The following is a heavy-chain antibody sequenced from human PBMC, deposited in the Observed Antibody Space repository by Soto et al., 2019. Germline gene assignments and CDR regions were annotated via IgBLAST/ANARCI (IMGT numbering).Heavy chain of an antibody. CDR3: AKGRTRPLQLGSFGDNSFDV. CDR2: ISWNSGTL. Sequence: EEQLVESGGGLVQPGRSLRLSCAASEFTFDNYAMHWVRQAPGKGLEWVSGISWNSGTLVYAGSVKGRVTISRDNAKNSLVLQMNSLRDEDTALYFCAKGRTRPLQLGSFGDNSFDVWGQGTMVTVSS. CDR1: EFTFDNYA. D-gene: IGHD3-10*01. V-gene: IGHV3-9*01. J-gene: IGHJ3*01.